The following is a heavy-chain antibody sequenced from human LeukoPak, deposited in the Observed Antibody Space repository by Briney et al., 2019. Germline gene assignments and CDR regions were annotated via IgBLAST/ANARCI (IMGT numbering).Heavy chain of an antibody. CDR2: ISGRGNST. CDR1: GFTFSTYA. Sequence: QPGGSLRLSCAASGFTFSTYAMSWVRQAPGKGLEWVSTISGRGNSTYYADPVKGRFTISRDNSKNTLFLQMNSLRAEDTAVYYCARDSGSYVSFDYWGQGTLVTVSS. CDR3: ARDSGSYVSFDY. V-gene: IGHV3-23*01. D-gene: IGHD3-16*01. J-gene: IGHJ4*02.